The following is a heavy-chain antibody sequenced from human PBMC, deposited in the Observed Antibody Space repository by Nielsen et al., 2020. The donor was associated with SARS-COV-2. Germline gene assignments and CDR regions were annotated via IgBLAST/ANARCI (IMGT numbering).Heavy chain of an antibody. CDR3: ARQATIYMNEVSGMDV. CDR1: GFTFSSYA. V-gene: IGHV3-30-3*01. J-gene: IGHJ6*02. Sequence: GGSLRLSCAASGFTFSSYAMHWVRQAPGKGLEWVAVISYDGSNKYYADSVKGRFTISRDNSKNTLYLHMDSLRTEDTAVYFCARQATIYMNEVSGMDVWGQGTTVTVSS. CDR2: ISYDGSNK. D-gene: IGHD3-9*01.